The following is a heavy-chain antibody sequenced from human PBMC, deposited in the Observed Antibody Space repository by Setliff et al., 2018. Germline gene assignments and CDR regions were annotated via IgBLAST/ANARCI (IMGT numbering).Heavy chain of an antibody. CDR3: ARVTDFWGGPAPFDH. CDR2: IYYSGTT. Sequence: SETLSLTCTVSGGSISSGTYYWSWIRQHPGKGLEWIGYIYYSGTTYYNPSLKSRVTITVDPSKNQFSLKLNSVTAADTAVYYCARVTDFWGGPAPFDHWSQGILVTVSS. V-gene: IGHV4-31*03. CDR1: GGSISSGTYY. D-gene: IGHD3-3*01. J-gene: IGHJ4*02.